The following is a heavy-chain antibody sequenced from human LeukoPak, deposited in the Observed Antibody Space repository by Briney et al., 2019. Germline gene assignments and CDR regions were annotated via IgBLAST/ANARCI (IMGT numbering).Heavy chain of an antibody. J-gene: IGHJ3*02. CDR2: ISSSSSYI. CDR3: ARNYDSSGYYYDADAFDI. Sequence: KPGGSLRLSCAASGFTFSSYSMNWVRQAPGKGLEWVPSISSSSSYIYYADSVKGRFTISRDNAKNSLYLQMNSLRAEDTAVYYCARNYDSSGYYYDADAFDIWGQGTMVTVSS. D-gene: IGHD3-22*01. V-gene: IGHV3-21*01. CDR1: GFTFSSYS.